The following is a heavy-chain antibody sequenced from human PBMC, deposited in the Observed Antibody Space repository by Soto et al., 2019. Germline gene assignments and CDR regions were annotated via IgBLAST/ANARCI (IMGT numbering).Heavy chain of an antibody. CDR2: MTGSGGGT. J-gene: IGHJ6*02. Sequence: PGGSLRLSCAASGFMFANYAMGCVCQAPGRGLEWVSAMTGSGGGTYYADSVKGRVTLSRDNSKNTLYLQMNSLGVEDTAIFFCSKWHTHRIIPPPVGGNYYYYAIDLWGQGTTVTVSS. D-gene: IGHD2-15*01. V-gene: IGHV3-23*01. CDR1: GFMFANYA. CDR3: SKWHTHRIIPPPVGGNYYYYAIDL.